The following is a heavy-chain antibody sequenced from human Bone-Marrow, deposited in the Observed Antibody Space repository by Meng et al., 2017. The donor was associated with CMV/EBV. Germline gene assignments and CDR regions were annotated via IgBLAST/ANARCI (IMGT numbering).Heavy chain of an antibody. V-gene: IGHV3-48*04. CDR2: ISSSSSTI. CDR3: ARWGSFDK. CDR1: GFTFSTYS. J-gene: IGHJ4*02. Sequence: GGSLRLSCAASGFTFSTYSMNWVRQAPGKGLEWVSCISSSSSTIYYADSVKGRFTISRDSAKDSLYLQMNSLRAEDTAVYFCARWGSFDKWGQGTLVTVSS. D-gene: IGHD3-16*01.